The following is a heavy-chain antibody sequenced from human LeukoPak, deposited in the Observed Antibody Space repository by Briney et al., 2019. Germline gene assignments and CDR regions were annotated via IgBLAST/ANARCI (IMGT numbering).Heavy chain of an antibody. J-gene: IGHJ3*02. D-gene: IGHD3-10*01. CDR1: GGSISSSIYS. CDR2: ISYGGST. Sequence: SETLSLTCTVSGGSISSSIYSWGWIRQPPGKGLEWIGSISYGGSTYYNGSLKSRVTISVDTSKNQFSLNLRSVTAADTAVYYCARRTSGAGDAFDIWGQGTMVTVSS. V-gene: IGHV4-39*01. CDR3: ARRTSGAGDAFDI.